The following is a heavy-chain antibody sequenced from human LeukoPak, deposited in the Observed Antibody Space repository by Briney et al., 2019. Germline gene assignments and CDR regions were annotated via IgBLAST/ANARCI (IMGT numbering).Heavy chain of an antibody. J-gene: IGHJ4*02. CDR1: GFTFSSYA. CDR2: ISGSGGST. Sequence: PGGSLRLSCAASGFTFSSYAMSWVRQAPGKGLEWVSAISGSGGSTYYADSVKGRFTISRDNSKNTLYLQMNSLRAEDTAEYYCAKDGGRAAAGLFAYGGQETLVTVST. CDR3: AKDGGRAAAGLFAY. V-gene: IGHV3-23*01. D-gene: IGHD6-13*01.